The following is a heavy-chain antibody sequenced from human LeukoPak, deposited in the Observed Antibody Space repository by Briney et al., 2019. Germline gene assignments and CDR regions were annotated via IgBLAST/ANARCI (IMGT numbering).Heavy chain of an antibody. D-gene: IGHD3-3*01. V-gene: IGHV3-23*01. CDR3: ARDRYYTLDY. CDR1: GFTFSSYG. CDR2: ISGSGDNT. J-gene: IGHJ4*02. Sequence: GGSLRLSCAASGFTFSSYGMSWVRQAPGKGLEWVSAISGSGDNTYYADSVKGRFTISRDNAKNTLFLQMNSLRAEDTAVYYCARDRYYTLDYWGQGTLVTVSS.